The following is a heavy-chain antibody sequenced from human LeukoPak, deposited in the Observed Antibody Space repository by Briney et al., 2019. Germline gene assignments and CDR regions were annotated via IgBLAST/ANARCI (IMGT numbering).Heavy chain of an antibody. D-gene: IGHD3-10*01. CDR3: ARVSGSESLWFGEWRGYFDY. CDR1: GFTFSSYS. J-gene: IGHJ4*02. Sequence: GGSLRLSCAASGFTFSSYSMNWVRQAPGKGLEWVSSISSSSSYIYYADSVKGRFTISRDNAKNSLYLQMNSLRAEDTAVYYCARVSGSESLWFGEWRGYFDYWGQGTLVTVSS. V-gene: IGHV3-21*01. CDR2: ISSSSSYI.